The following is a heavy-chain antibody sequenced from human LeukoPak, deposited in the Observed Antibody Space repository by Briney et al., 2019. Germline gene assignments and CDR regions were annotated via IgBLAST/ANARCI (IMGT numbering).Heavy chain of an antibody. D-gene: IGHD3-10*01. J-gene: IGHJ4*02. CDR1: GITLSSYG. CDR2: LSGSGGGT. CDR3: AKRGVVIRVFLVGFHKEAYYFDS. V-gene: IGHV3-23*01. Sequence: GGSLRLSCAVSGITLSSYGMSWVRQAPGKGLEWVAGLSGSGGGTNYADSVQGRFTISRDNPNNTLYLQMNSLRAEDTAVYFCAKRGVVIRVFLVGFHKEAYYFDSWGQGALVTVSS.